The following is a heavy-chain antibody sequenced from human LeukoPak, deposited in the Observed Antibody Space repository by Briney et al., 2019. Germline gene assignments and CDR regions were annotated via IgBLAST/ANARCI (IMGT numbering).Heavy chain of an antibody. CDR1: GGTFSSYA. CDR2: IIPIFGTA. D-gene: IGHD7-27*01. Sequence: SVKVSCKASGGTFSSYAVSWVRQAPGQGLEWMGRIIPIFGTANYAQKFQGRVTITTDESTSTAYMELSSLRSEDTAVYYCARYRQTVNWDVDYYSMDVWGKGTTVTVSS. V-gene: IGHV1-69*05. J-gene: IGHJ6*03. CDR3: ARYRQTVNWDVDYYSMDV.